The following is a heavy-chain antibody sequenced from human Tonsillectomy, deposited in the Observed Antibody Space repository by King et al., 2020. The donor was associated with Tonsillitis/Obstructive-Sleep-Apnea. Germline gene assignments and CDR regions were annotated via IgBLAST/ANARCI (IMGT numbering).Heavy chain of an antibody. D-gene: IGHD3-10*01. J-gene: IGHJ6*03. CDR1: GYTLTELS. CDR2: FDPEDGET. CDR3: ATRGVETTLQYYYYYYMDV. Sequence: VQLVQSGAEVKKPGASVKVSCKVSGYTLTELSMHWVRQAPGKGLERMGGFDPEDGETIYAQKFQGRVTMTEDTSTDTAYMELSSLRSEDTAVYYCATRGVETTLQYYYYYYMDVWGKGTTVTVSS. V-gene: IGHV1-24*01.